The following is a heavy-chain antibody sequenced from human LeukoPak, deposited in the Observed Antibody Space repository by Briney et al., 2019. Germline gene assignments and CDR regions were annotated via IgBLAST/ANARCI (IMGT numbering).Heavy chain of an antibody. CDR3: ARDNGEARGVIAH. CDR2: IYYSGST. D-gene: IGHD3-10*01. CDR1: GGSISSYY. Sequence: PSETLSLTCTVSGGSISSYYWSWIRQPPGKGLEWIGYIYYSGSTNYNPSLKSRVTISVDTSKNQFSLKLSSVTAADTAVYYCARDNGEARGVIAHWGQGTLVTVSS. V-gene: IGHV4-59*01. J-gene: IGHJ4*02.